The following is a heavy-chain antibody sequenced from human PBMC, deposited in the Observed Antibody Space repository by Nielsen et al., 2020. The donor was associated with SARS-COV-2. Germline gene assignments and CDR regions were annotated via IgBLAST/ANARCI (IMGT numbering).Heavy chain of an antibody. CDR2: VSYDGSNK. J-gene: IGHJ4*02. V-gene: IGHV3-30*18. D-gene: IGHD2-15*01. Sequence: GGSLRLSCAASGFTFSTYGMHWVRQAPGKGLEWVAAVSYDGSNKYYVDSVKGRFTISRDNSKNTLYLQMSSLREEDTAVYYCANDWTAIVVVPSGGVDYWGQGTLVTVSS. CDR1: GFTFSTYG. CDR3: ANDWTAIVVVPSGGVDY.